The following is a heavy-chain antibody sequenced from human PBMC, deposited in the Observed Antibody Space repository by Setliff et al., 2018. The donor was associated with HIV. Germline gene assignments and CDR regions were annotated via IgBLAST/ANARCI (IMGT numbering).Heavy chain of an antibody. D-gene: IGHD1-26*01. J-gene: IGHJ3*02. CDR1: GGSVSSSNW. Sequence: SETLSLTCTVSGGSVSSSNWWSWVRRPPGKGLEWIGEVYHSGSANYNPSLKSRVTISVDTSKNQLSLRLTSVTAADTAVYYCAKTSVGATGLYAFDIWGQGTMVTVSS. CDR2: VYHSGSA. V-gene: IGHV4-4*02. CDR3: AKTSVGATGLYAFDI.